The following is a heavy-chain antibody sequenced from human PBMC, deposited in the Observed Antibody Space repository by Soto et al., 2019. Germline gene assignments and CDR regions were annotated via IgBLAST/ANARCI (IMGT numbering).Heavy chain of an antibody. V-gene: IGHV1-69*13. J-gene: IGHJ4*02. Sequence: SVKVSCKASGGTFSSYAISWVRQAPGQGLEWMGGIIPIFGTANYAQKFQGRVTITADESTSTAYMELSSLRSEDTAVYYCARDGAYYDFWSGYSSPYYFDYWGQGTLVTVSS. D-gene: IGHD3-3*01. CDR3: ARDGAYYDFWSGYSSPYYFDY. CDR1: GGTFSSYA. CDR2: IIPIFGTA.